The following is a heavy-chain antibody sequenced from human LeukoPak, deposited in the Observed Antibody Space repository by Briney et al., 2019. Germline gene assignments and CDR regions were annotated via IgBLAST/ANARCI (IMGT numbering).Heavy chain of an antibody. CDR2: ISYDGSNK. V-gene: IGHV3-30-3*01. Sequence: GGPLRLSCAASGFTFSSYAMHWVRQAPGKGLEWVAVISYDGSNKYYADSVKGRFTISRDNSKNTLYLQMNSLRAEDTAVYYCARGNYDSSGYYDSLDYWGQGTLVTVSS. CDR1: GFTFSSYA. D-gene: IGHD3-22*01. J-gene: IGHJ4*02. CDR3: ARGNYDSSGYYDSLDY.